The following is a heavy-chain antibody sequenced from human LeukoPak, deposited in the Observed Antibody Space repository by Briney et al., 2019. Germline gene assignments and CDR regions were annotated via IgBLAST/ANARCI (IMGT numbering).Heavy chain of an antibody. V-gene: IGHV3-7*01. D-gene: IGHD3-10*01. J-gene: IGHJ4*02. Sequence: GGSLRLSCAASGFTFSSYCMSWVRQAPGKGLEWVANIKQDGSEKYYVDSVKGRFTISRDNAKNSLYLQMNSLRAEDTAVYYCARARGLGYWGQGTLVTVSS. CDR3: ARARGLGY. CDR2: IKQDGSEK. CDR1: GFTFSSYC.